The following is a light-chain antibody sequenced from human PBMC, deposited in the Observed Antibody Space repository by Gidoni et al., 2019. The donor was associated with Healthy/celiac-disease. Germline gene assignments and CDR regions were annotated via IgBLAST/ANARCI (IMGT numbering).Light chain of an antibody. V-gene: IGKV1-33*01. Sequence: DIQMTQSPSSLSASVGDRVTITCQASQDISNYLNWYQQKPGKAPTLLIYDASNLETGVPSRFSGSGSGTDFTFTISSLKPEDIATYDCQQYDNLPITFGQGTRLEIK. J-gene: IGKJ5*01. CDR3: QQYDNLPIT. CDR1: QDISNY. CDR2: DAS.